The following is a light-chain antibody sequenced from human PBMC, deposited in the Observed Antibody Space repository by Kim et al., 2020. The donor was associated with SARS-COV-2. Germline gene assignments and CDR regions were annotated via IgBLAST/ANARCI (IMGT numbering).Light chain of an antibody. Sequence: SPGERAAPSGRASQRVSSYLAWYQQKPGQAPRLLIYDASNRATGIPARFSGSGSGTDFTLTISSLEPEDFAVYYCQQRSNWPPLTFGGGTKVDIK. CDR2: DAS. V-gene: IGKV3-11*01. CDR3: QQRSNWPPLT. CDR1: QRVSSY. J-gene: IGKJ4*01.